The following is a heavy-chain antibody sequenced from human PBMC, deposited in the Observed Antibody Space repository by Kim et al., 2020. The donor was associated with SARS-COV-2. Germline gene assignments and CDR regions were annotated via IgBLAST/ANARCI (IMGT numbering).Heavy chain of an antibody. D-gene: IGHD3-10*01. Sequence: SETLSLTCTVSGGSISSSSYYWGWIRQPPGKGLEWIGSIYYSGSTYYNPSLKSRVTISVDTSKNQFSLKLSSVTAADTAVYYCARRLSTHQRGTLLWFGELLYPNWFDPWGQGTLVTVSS. CDR2: IYYSGST. J-gene: IGHJ5*02. CDR1: GGSISSSSYY. CDR3: ARRLSTHQRGTLLWFGELLYPNWFDP. V-gene: IGHV4-39*01.